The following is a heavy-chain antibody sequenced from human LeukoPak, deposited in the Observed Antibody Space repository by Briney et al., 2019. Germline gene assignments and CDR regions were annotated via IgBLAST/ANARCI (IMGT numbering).Heavy chain of an antibody. D-gene: IGHD6-19*01. J-gene: IGHJ6*04. V-gene: IGHV3-33*01. Sequence: PGGSLRLSCAASGFTFSSYGMHWVRQAPGKRLEWVAVIWYDGSNKYYADSVKGRFTISRDNSKNTLYLQMNSLRAEDTAVYYCVRIAVANNYYYSMDVWGKGTTVTVSS. CDR1: GFTFSSYG. CDR3: VRIAVANNYYYSMDV. CDR2: IWYDGSNK.